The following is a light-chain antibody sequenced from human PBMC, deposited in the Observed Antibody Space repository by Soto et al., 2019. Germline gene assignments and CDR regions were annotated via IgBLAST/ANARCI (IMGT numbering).Light chain of an antibody. CDR2: SNN. V-gene: IGLV1-44*01. CDR1: SSNIGSNT. J-gene: IGLJ3*02. Sequence: QSVLTQPPSASGTPGQRVTISCSGSSSNIGSNTVNWYQQLPGTAPKLLIYSNNQRPSGVPDRFSGYKSGTSASLAISGLQSEDEADYYCAAWDDSLHWVFGGGTKLTVL. CDR3: AAWDDSLHWV.